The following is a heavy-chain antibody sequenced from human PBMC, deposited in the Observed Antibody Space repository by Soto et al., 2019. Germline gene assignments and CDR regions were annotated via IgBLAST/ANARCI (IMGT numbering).Heavy chain of an antibody. CDR2: VSYSGSS. CDR1: GGSISSHH. D-gene: IGHD2-8*01. J-gene: IGHJ4*02. CDR3: TRLFGIGSPMYFFDQ. Sequence: QVQLQESGPGLVKPSETLSLTCIVSGGSISSHHWSWIRQSPGKGLEWIGHVSYSGSSTYNPSLKSRVTISIDTSKNQFSLNLRSVSAADTAVYYCTRLFGIGSPMYFFDQWGQGTLVTVSS. V-gene: IGHV4-59*08.